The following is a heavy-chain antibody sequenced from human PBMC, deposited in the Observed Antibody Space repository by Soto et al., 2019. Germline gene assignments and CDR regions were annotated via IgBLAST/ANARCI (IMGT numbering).Heavy chain of an antibody. D-gene: IGHD6-6*01. CDR2: IRAYNGNT. CDR1: GYPFTSYG. V-gene: IGHV1-18*04. CDR3: ARDLRVTAARYYYYYGMDV. Sequence: ASEKVSCKASGYPFTSYGISWVRQAPGQGLEWMGWIRAYNGNTNYAQKLQGRVTMTTDTSTSTAYMELRSLRSDDTAVYYCARDLRVTAARYYYYYGMDVWGQGTTVTVSS. J-gene: IGHJ6*02.